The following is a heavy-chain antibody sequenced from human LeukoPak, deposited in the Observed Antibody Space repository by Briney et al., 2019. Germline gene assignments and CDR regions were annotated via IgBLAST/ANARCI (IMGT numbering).Heavy chain of an antibody. V-gene: IGHV3-74*01. CDR2: IASDGSST. CDR1: GFTFSSYW. D-gene: IGHD4-23*01. CDR3: ARGRPHGNDY. J-gene: IGHJ4*02. Sequence: GWSLRLSCAASGFTFSSYWMNWVRQAPGKGLVWVSRIASDGSSTTYADSVKGRFSISRDNAKNTLYLQMNSLRVEDTAVYYCARGRPHGNDYWGQGTLVTVSS.